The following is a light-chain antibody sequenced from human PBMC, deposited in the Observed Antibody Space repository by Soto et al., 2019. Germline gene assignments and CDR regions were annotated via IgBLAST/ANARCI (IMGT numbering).Light chain of an antibody. CDR2: LGS. CDR1: QSLLHSNGYNY. Sequence: DIVMTQSPLCLPVTPGEPASISCRSSQSLLHSNGYNYLDWYLQKPGQSPQLLIYLGSNRASGVPDRFSGSGAGTDFTLKISRVEAEDVGVYYCLQALQTPLTFGPGTKVDIK. V-gene: IGKV2-28*01. CDR3: LQALQTPLT. J-gene: IGKJ3*01.